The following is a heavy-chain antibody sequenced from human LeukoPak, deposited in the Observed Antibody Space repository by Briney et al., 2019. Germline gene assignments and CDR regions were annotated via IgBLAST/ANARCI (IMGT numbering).Heavy chain of an antibody. J-gene: IGHJ4*02. D-gene: IGHD6-6*01. CDR1: GYTFTSYG. CDR3: ARVSVAARPGVGRLGY. V-gene: IGHV1-2*02. Sequence: ASVKVSCKASGYTFTSYGISWVRQAPGQGLEWMGWINPNSGGTNYAQKFQGRVTMTRDTSISTAYMELSRLRSDDTAVYYCARVSVAARPGVGRLGYWGQGTLVTVSS. CDR2: INPNSGGT.